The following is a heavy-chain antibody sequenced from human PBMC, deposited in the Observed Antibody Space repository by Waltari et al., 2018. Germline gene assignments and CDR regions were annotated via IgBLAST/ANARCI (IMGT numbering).Heavy chain of an antibody. CDR2: IYYSGST. D-gene: IGHD3-22*01. CDR3: ARGRSGYYNGGYYFDY. CDR1: GGSISSSSYY. Sequence: QLQLQESGPGLVKPSETLSLTCTVSGGSISSSSYYWGWIRQPPGKGLEWIGSIYYSGSTYYNPSLKSRVTISVDTSKNQFSLKLSSVTAADTAVYYCARGRSGYYNGGYYFDYWGQGTLVTVSS. V-gene: IGHV4-39*07. J-gene: IGHJ4*02.